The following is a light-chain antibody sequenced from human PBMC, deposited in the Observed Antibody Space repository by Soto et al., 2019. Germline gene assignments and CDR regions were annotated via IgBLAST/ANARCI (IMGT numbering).Light chain of an antibody. CDR3: QSYDKRVTAYV. J-gene: IGLJ1*01. Sequence: QSVLTQPPSASGTPGQRVTISCSGSSSNIGANIVNWYQQFPGTAPKLLIYSNDQRPSGVPDRFSASKSGTSASLAISGLQPEDEAQYFCQSYDKRVTAYVFGSGTKVTVL. CDR2: SND. V-gene: IGLV1-44*01. CDR1: SSNIGANI.